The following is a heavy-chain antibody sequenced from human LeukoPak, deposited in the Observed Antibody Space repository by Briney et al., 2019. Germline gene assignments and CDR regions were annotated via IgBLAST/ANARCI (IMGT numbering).Heavy chain of an antibody. CDR3: ARIGYSYGPYYFDY. D-gene: IGHD5-18*01. J-gene: IGHJ4*02. V-gene: IGHV1-46*01. CDR1: GYTFTSYY. CDR2: INPSGGST. Sequence: ASVKLSCKASGYTFTSYYMHWVRQAPGQGLEWMGIINPSGGSTSYAQRFQGRVTMTRDMSTSTVYMELSSLRSEDTAVYYCARIGYSYGPYYFDYWGQGTLVTVSS.